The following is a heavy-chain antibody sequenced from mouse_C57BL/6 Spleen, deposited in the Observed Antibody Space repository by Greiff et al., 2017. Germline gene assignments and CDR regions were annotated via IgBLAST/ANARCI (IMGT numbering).Heavy chain of an antibody. D-gene: IGHD4-1*02. Sequence: QVQLQQPGAELVKPGASVKMSCKASGYTFTSYWITWVKQRPGQGLEWIGDIYPGSGSTNYNEKFKSKATLTVDTSSSTAYMQLSSLTSEDSAVYYCARRRSTGTYWYFDVWGTGTTVTVAS. V-gene: IGHV1-55*01. J-gene: IGHJ1*03. CDR1: GYTFTSYW. CDR3: ARRRSTGTYWYFDV. CDR2: IYPGSGST.